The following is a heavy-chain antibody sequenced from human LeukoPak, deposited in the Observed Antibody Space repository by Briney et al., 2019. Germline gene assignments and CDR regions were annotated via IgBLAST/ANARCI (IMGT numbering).Heavy chain of an antibody. CDR1: GYTFTGYY. Sequence: ALVKVSCKASGYTFTGYYMHWVRQAPGQGLEWMGWINPNSGGTNYAQKFQGRVTMTRDTSISTAYMELSRLRSDDTAVYYCATSFGSYSAFDIWGQGTMVTVSS. V-gene: IGHV1-2*02. CDR2: INPNSGGT. J-gene: IGHJ3*02. CDR3: ATSFGSYSAFDI. D-gene: IGHD1-26*01.